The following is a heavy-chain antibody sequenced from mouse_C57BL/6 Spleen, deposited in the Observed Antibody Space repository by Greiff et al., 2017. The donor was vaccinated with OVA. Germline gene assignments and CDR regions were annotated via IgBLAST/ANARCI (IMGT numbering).Heavy chain of an antibody. D-gene: IGHD3-2*02. Sequence: QVHVKQSGAELVKPGASVKLSCKASGYTFTSYWMQWVKQRPGQGLEWIGEIDPSDSYTNYNQKFKGKATLTVDTSSSTAYMQLSSLTSEDSAVYYCARGDRQLRLRDYAMDYWGQGTSVTVSS. J-gene: IGHJ4*01. V-gene: IGHV1-50*01. CDR3: ARGDRQLRLRDYAMDY. CDR1: GYTFTSYW. CDR2: IDPSDSYT.